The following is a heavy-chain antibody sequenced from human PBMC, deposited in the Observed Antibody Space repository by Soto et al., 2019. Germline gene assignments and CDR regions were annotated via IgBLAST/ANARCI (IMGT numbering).Heavy chain of an antibody. V-gene: IGHV3-23*01. D-gene: IGHD3-16*01. CDR3: AKDKLTANRPGRFGY. CDR1: GVTFSGYA. Sequence: GGSRRLSCAASGVTFSGYAMKWVRQAQGKGRGWGATISPSGVSTYYTDSGKGRFTVSRDNSRNTLCLQMNSLRPEDTGFSHSAKDKLTANRPGRFGYWSPGTLVTVSS. J-gene: IGHJ4*02. CDR2: ISPSGVST.